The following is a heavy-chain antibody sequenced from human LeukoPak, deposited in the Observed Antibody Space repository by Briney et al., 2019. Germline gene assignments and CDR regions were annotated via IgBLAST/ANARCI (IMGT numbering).Heavy chain of an antibody. J-gene: IGHJ3*02. Sequence: GGSLRLSCAASGFTFSSYAMSWVRQAPGKGLEWVAVIWYDGSNKYYADSVKGRFTISRDNSKNTLYLQMNSLRAEDTAVYYCARDLRDGSGSYYNLSWAFDIWGQGTMVTVSS. CDR1: GFTFSSYA. V-gene: IGHV3-33*08. D-gene: IGHD3-10*01. CDR2: IWYDGSNK. CDR3: ARDLRDGSGSYYNLSWAFDI.